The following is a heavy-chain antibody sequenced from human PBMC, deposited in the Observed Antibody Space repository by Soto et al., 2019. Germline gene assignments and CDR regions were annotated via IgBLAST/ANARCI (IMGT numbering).Heavy chain of an antibody. V-gene: IGHV3-23*01. CDR2: ISGSGGST. CDR3: AKSRLKVGATTDWFDP. J-gene: IGHJ5*02. Sequence: EVQLLESGGGLVQPGGSLRLSCAASGFTFSSYAMSWVRQAPGKGLEWVSAISGSGGSTYYADSVKGRFTIPRDNSKNTLYLQMNSLRAEDTAVYYCAKSRLKVGATTDWFDPWGQGTLVTVSS. D-gene: IGHD1-26*01. CDR1: GFTFSSYA.